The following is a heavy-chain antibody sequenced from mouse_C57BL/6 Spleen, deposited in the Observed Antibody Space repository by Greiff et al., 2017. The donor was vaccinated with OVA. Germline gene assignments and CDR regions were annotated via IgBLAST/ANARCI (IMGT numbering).Heavy chain of an antibody. V-gene: IGHV1-74*01. D-gene: IGHD3-2*02. CDR2: IHPSDSDT. CDR3: ALDSSGYGWFAY. J-gene: IGHJ3*01. CDR1: GYTFTSYW. Sequence: VKLVESGAELVKPGASVKVSCKASGYTFTSYWMHWVKQRPGQGLEWIGRIHPSDSDTNYNQKFKGKATLTVDKSSSTAYMQLSSLTSEDSAVYYCALDSSGYGWFAYWGQGTLVTVSA.